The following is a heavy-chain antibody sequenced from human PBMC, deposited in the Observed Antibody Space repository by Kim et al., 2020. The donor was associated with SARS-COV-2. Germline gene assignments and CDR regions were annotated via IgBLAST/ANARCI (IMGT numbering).Heavy chain of an antibody. V-gene: IGHV3-23*01. CDR3: AKSRTVGYVRDVDS. CDR2: ISNSGDST. CDR1: GFTFTTYA. D-gene: IGHD3-10*02. Sequence: GGSLRLSCAASGFTFTTYAMNWVRQAPGKGLEWVSAISNSGDSTYYADPVKGRFTISRDNSKNTLYLQMHNLRAEDTAVYYCAKSRTVGYVRDVDSWGQGTLVTVSS. J-gene: IGHJ4*02.